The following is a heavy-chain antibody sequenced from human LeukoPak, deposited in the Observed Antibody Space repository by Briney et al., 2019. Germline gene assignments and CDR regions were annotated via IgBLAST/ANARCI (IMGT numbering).Heavy chain of an antibody. CDR3: ARFHGSYYAPYFDY. J-gene: IGHJ4*02. CDR2: IYSGGST. Sequence: GGSLRLSCAASGFAVSSNYMSWVRQAPGKGLEWVSVIYSGGSTYYADSVKGRFTISRGNSKNTLYLQMNSLRAEDTAVYYCARFHGSYYAPYFDYWGQGTLVTVSS. CDR1: GFAVSSNY. V-gene: IGHV3-53*01. D-gene: IGHD1-26*01.